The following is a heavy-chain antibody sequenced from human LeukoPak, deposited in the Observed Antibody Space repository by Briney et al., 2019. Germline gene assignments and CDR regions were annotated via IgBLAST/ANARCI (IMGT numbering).Heavy chain of an antibody. D-gene: IGHD6-13*01. V-gene: IGHV1-69*06. CDR3: ATDLPYSSSWNFDY. Sequence: SVKVSCKASRGTFKNYAISWVRQAPGQGLEWMGGIIPISDATYYAQKFQGRVTMTEDTSTDTAYMELSSLRSEDTAVYYCATDLPYSSSWNFDYWGQGTLVTVSS. J-gene: IGHJ4*02. CDR2: IIPISDAT. CDR1: RGTFKNYA.